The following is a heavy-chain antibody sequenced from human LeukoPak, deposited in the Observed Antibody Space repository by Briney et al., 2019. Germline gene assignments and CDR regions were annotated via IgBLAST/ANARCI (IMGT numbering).Heavy chain of an antibody. D-gene: IGHD3-22*01. CDR1: GGSISSSSYY. V-gene: IGHV4-39*02. CDR3: ARETIYDNSGRGGYNWFDP. J-gene: IGHJ5*02. CDR2: IFYTGST. Sequence: PSEALSLTCTVSGGSISSSSYYWGWIRQPPGKGLEWIGSIFYTGSTYYNPSLKGRVTISVDTSKNQFSLKLSSVTAADTAVYYCARETIYDNSGRGGYNWFDPWGQGTLVTVSS.